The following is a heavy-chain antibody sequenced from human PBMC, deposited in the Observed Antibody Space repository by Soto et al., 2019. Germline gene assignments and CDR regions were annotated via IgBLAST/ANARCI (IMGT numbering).Heavy chain of an antibody. V-gene: IGHV4-59*08. D-gene: IGHD6-19*01. CDR2: IYYSGST. CDR1: GGSISSYY. Sequence: PSETLSLTFTVSGGSISSYYWSWIRQPPGKGLEWIGYIYYSGSTNYNPSLKSRVTISVDTSKNQFSLKLSSVTAADTAVYYCASSIAVAGYYYYGMDVWGQGTTVTVSS. CDR3: ASSIAVAGYYYYGMDV. J-gene: IGHJ6*02.